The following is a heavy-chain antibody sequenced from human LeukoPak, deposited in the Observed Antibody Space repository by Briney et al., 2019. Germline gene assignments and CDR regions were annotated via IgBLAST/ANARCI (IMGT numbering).Heavy chain of an antibody. CDR3: ARSCAGDCYAYDY. CDR2: ISGGSDNT. Sequence: GGSLRLSCAASGFIFSSYAMSWVRQPPGKGLEWVSGISGGSDNTDYADSVKGRFTISRDNAKNTLYLQMNSLRAEDTAVYYCARSCAGDCYAYDYWGQGTLVTVSS. D-gene: IGHD2-21*02. CDR1: GFIFSSYA. J-gene: IGHJ4*02. V-gene: IGHV3-23*01.